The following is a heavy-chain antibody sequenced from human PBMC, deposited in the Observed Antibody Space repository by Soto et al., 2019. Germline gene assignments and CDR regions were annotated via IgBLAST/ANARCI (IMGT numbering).Heavy chain of an antibody. D-gene: IGHD3-3*01. CDR2: INHSGST. CDR1: GGSFSGYY. J-gene: IGHJ6*03. V-gene: IGHV4-34*01. CDR3: ARWVSRFLGGVYSYYYRDF. Sequence: QVQLQQWGAGLLKPSETLSLTCAVYGGSFSGYYWSWIRQPPGKGLEWIGEINHSGSTNYNPSLKSRVTISVDTSKNQCSLKLSAVTAAHTAVYYCARWVSRFLGGVYSYYYRDFWGKGTTVTVSS.